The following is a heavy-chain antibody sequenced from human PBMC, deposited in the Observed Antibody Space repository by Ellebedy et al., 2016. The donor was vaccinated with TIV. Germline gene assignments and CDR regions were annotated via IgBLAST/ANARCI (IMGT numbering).Heavy chain of an antibody. CDR3: TRLGGDTYNPKAGY. CDR1: GFPFSASA. J-gene: IGHJ4*02. D-gene: IGHD5-24*01. V-gene: IGHV3-73*01. Sequence: PGGSLRLSCAASGFPFSASAMHWVRQASGKGLEWVGRIRSRANSYATAYAASVKGRFTISRDDSKNTAYLQMNSLKTEDTAVYYCTRLGGDTYNPKAGYWGQGTLVTVSS. CDR2: IRSRANSYAT.